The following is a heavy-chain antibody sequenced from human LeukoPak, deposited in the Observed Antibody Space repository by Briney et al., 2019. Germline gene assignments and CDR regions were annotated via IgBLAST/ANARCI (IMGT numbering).Heavy chain of an antibody. CDR3: AKDLEHDP. CDR1: GFTVSSNY. CDR2: IYGGGST. V-gene: IGHV3-53*01. J-gene: IGHJ5*02. Sequence: GGSLRLSCAASGFTVSSNYMSWVRQAPGKGLEWVSVIYGGGSTDYADSVKGRFTISRDNLKNTLYLQMNSLRAEDTAVYYCAKDLEHDPWGQGTLVTVSS.